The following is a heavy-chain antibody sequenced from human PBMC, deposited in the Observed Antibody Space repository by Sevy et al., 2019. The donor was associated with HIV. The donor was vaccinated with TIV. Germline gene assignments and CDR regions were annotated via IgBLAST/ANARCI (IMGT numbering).Heavy chain of an antibody. CDR2: ITPYNGRT. V-gene: IGHV1-18*04. J-gene: IGHJ6*02. CDR1: GYIFTNHA. Sequence: ASVKVSCETSGYIFTNHAFSWVRQAPGQGLEWLGWITPYNGRTKSAEKNKGRLTMSTDTSTATVYMELRSLRADDTAVYYCARELSDYGMDVWGQGTTVTVSS. CDR3: ARELSDYGMDV.